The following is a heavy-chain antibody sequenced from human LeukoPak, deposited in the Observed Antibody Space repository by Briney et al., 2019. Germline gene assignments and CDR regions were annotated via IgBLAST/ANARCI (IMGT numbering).Heavy chain of an antibody. Sequence: GSPRLSCDASGFTFSSYNMNWVRQAPGKRLEWVSSIISSSSYVFYADSVKGRFTISRDNAKNSLYLQMNSLRAEGTAVYYCARDRYCSSTSCYLGYYFDYWGQGTLVTVSS. D-gene: IGHD2-2*01. CDR2: IISSSSYV. CDR1: GFTFSSYN. J-gene: IGHJ4*02. CDR3: ARDRYCSSTSCYLGYYFDY. V-gene: IGHV3-21*01.